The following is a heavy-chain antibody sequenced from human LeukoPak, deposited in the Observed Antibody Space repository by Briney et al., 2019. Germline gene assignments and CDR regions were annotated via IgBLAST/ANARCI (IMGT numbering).Heavy chain of an antibody. D-gene: IGHD3-16*01. Sequence: SQRLSLTCTVSGGSISTYYWSWIRPPQGKGLEWIAYIHNSGKTNCNPSLKSRVTMSVDTSKKQFSLKLNSVTAADTALYYCARHASGFDAFDIWGQGTMVAVSS. CDR2: IHNSGKT. CDR1: GGSISTYY. CDR3: ARHASGFDAFDI. V-gene: IGHV4-59*08. J-gene: IGHJ3*02.